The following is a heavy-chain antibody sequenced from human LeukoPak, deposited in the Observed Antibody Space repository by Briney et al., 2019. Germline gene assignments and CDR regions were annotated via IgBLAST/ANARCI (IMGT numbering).Heavy chain of an antibody. CDR1: GFTFSSYS. CDR3: ARGAGGAFDY. CDR2: ISSSSSYI. D-gene: IGHD3-10*01. J-gene: IGHJ4*02. V-gene: IGHV3-21*01. Sequence: PGGSLRLSCAASGFTFSSYSMNWVRQAPGKGPEWVSSISSSSSYIYYADSVKGRFTISRDNAKDSLYLQMNSLRAEDTAVYYCARGAGGAFDYWSQGTLVTVSS.